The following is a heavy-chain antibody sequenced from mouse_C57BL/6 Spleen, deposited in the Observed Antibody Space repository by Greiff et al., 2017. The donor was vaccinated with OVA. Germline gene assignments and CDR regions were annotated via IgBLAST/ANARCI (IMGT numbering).Heavy chain of an antibody. V-gene: IGHV1-69*01. CDR3: ARSDYYGSSYEDY. CDR1: GYTFTSYW. CDR2: IDPSDSYT. Sequence: VQLQQPGAELVMPGASVKLSCKASGYTFTSYWMHWVKQRPGQGLEWIGEIDPSDSYTNYNQKFKGKSPLTVDKSSSTAYMQLSSLTSEDSAVYYCARSDYYGSSYEDYWGQGTSVTVSS. D-gene: IGHD1-1*01. J-gene: IGHJ4*01.